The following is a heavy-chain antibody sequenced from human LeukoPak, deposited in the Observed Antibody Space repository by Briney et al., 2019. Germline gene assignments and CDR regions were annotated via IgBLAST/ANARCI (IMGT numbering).Heavy chain of an antibody. CDR2: ISAYNGNT. Sequence: ASVKVSCKASGYTFTSYGISWVRQAPGQGLEWMGWISAYNGNTNYAQKLQGRVTMTTDTSTSTAYMELRSLRSDDTAVYYCASMYYDFWSGPGNWFDPWGQGTLVTVSS. CDR1: GYTFTSYG. CDR3: ASMYYDFWSGPGNWFDP. J-gene: IGHJ5*02. D-gene: IGHD3-3*01. V-gene: IGHV1-18*01.